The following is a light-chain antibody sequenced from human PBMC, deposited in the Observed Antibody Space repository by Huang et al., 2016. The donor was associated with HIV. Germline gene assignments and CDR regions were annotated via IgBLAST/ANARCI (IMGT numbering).Light chain of an antibody. CDR3: QQYNSRYT. CDR1: QTINSW. V-gene: IGKV1-5*03. Sequence: DIQMTQSPSTLSASVGDRVTITCRASQTINSWLAWYQQKPGKAPKLLIYKESSLESGVPSRFSGSRSGTEFTLTISSLQPDDFATYYCQQYNSRYTFGQGTKLEIK. CDR2: KES. J-gene: IGKJ2*01.